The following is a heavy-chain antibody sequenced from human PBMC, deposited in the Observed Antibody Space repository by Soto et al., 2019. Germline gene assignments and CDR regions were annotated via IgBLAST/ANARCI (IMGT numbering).Heavy chain of an antibody. J-gene: IGHJ4*02. CDR3: STSDPRWSH. D-gene: IGHD2-8*01. CDR1: GLTFSGAW. CDR2: IKSKTDGETT. Sequence: ESGGGLVKPGGALRLSCEASGLTFSGAWLSWVREALGKGLEWVGRIKSKTDGETTDYATPLKGRFTISRDDSKNTLYLQLDSLKSEDTAMYYCSTSDPRWSHWCQGTLVTVSS. V-gene: IGHV3-15*01.